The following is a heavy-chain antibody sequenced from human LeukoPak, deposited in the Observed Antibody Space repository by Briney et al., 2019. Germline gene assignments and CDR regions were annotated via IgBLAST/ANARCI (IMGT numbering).Heavy chain of an antibody. CDR3: AQRAYCSGASCYHHFDY. CDR2: ISTNGGST. J-gene: IGHJ4*02. D-gene: IGHD2-15*01. V-gene: IGHV3-23*01. Sequence: PGGSLRLSCAASGFSFSNYGMSWVRQAPGKGLEWVSIISTNGGSTYYADSVKGRFTMSRDNSENTLYLQMNSLRAEDTAVYYFAQRAYCSGASCYHHFDYWGQGTLVTVSS. CDR1: GFSFSNYG.